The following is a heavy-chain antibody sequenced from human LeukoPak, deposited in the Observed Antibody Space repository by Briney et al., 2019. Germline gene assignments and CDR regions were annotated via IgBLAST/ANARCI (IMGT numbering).Heavy chain of an antibody. V-gene: IGHV3-30-3*01. J-gene: IGHJ4*02. D-gene: IGHD6-13*01. CDR3: ARRHSSSCPDY. CDR1: GFTFSSYA. Sequence: GGSLRLSCAASGFTFSSYAMHWVRQAPVKGLEWVAVISYDGSNKYYADSVKGRFTISRDNSKNTLYLQMNSLRAEDTAVYYCARRHSSSCPDYWGQGTLVTVSS. CDR2: ISYDGSNK.